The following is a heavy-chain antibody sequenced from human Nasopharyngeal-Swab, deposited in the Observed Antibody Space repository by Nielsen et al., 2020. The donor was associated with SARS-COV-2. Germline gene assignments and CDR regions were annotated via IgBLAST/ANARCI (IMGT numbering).Heavy chain of an antibody. J-gene: IGHJ6*02. D-gene: IGHD6-19*01. CDR3: AKDLQKWLVLGGYYYYNMDV. Sequence: DSVKGRFTISRDNSKNTVYLQMNSLRVEDTAVYYCAKDLQKWLVLGGYYYYNMDVWGQGTTVTVSS. V-gene: IGHV3-30*02.